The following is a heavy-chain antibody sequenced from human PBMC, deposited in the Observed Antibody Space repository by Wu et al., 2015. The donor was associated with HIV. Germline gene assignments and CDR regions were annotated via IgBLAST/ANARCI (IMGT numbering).Heavy chain of an antibody. CDR1: GGTFSSYA. D-gene: IGHD3-10*01. Sequence: QVQLVQSGAEVKKPGSSVKVSCKASGGTFSSYAISWVRQAPGQGLEWMGGIIPIFGTANYAQKFQGRVTITTDESTSTAYMELSSLRSEDTAVYYCALPLILLLWVRGGYYYYGMDVWGQGTTVTVSS. J-gene: IGHJ6*02. CDR2: IIPIFGTA. V-gene: IGHV1-69*05. CDR3: ALPLILLLWVRGGYYYYGMDV.